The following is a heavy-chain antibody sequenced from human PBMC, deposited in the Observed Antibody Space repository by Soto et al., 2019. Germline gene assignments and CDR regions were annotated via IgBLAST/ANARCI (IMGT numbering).Heavy chain of an antibody. CDR2: ISSSGTPI. CDR3: ARSQGPFWYFDY. Sequence: GGSLRLSCAASGFTFSDYYMSWIRQAPGKGLVWVSYISSSGTPIYYEDSMKGRFTISRDNAKNELYLQMSRLSAEDTAFYYCARSQGPFWYFDYWGQGILVTISS. CDR1: GFTFSDYY. V-gene: IGHV3-11*01. J-gene: IGHJ4*02.